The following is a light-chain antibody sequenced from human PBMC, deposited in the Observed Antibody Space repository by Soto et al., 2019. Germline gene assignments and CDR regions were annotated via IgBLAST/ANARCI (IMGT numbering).Light chain of an antibody. CDR3: QQSYSTPWG. CDR1: QSISNY. V-gene: IGKV1-39*01. CDR2: AAS. J-gene: IGKJ1*01. Sequence: DIQMTQSPSSLSASVGDRVTITCRASQSISNYLNWYQQKPGKAPKVLIFAASTLQSGVPSRFSGSGSGTDFTLTISSLQPEDFATYYCQQSYSTPWGFGQGTKVEIK.